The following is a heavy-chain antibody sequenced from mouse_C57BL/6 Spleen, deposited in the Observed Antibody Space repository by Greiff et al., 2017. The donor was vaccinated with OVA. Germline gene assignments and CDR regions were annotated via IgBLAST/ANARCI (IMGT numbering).Heavy chain of an antibody. D-gene: IGHD1-1*01. Sequence: EVQGVESGAELVKPGASVKLSCTASGFNIKDYYMHWVKQRTEQGLEWIGRIDPEDGETKYAPKFQGKATITADTSSNTAYLQLSSLTSEDTAVYYCARDYGRTYWYCDVWGTGTTVTVSS. CDR2: IDPEDGET. CDR1: GFNIKDYY. J-gene: IGHJ1*03. CDR3: ARDYGRTYWYCDV. V-gene: IGHV14-2*01.